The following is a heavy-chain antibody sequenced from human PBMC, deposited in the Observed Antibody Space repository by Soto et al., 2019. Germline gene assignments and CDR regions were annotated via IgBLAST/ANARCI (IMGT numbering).Heavy chain of an antibody. CDR1: GFTFDDYA. CDR2: ISWNSGSI. D-gene: IGHD6-19*01. V-gene: IGHV3-9*01. CDR3: AKDIGSGWLDY. J-gene: IGHJ4*02. Sequence: GGSLRLSCAASGFTFDDYAMHWVRQAPGKGLEWVSGISWNSGSIGYADSVKGRFTISRDNAKNSLYLQMNSLRAEDTALYYCAKDIGSGWLDYWGQGTLVTVSS.